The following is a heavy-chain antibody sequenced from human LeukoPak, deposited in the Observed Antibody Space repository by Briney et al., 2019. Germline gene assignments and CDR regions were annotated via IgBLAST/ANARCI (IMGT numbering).Heavy chain of an antibody. CDR2: IYYSGST. CDR1: GGSINDYY. J-gene: IGHJ4*02. CDR3: ARETRLTGYFGGLGFNY. Sequence: PSETLSLTCTVSGGSINDYYWSWIRQPPGKGLEWIGYIYYSGSTNYNPSLKSRVTISVDTSKNQFSLRLTSVTTADTGVYYCARETRLTGYFGGLGFNYWGQGILVTVSS. D-gene: IGHD2-21*01. V-gene: IGHV4-59*01.